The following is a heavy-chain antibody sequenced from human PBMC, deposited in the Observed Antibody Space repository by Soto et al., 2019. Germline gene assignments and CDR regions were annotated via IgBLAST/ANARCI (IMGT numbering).Heavy chain of an antibody. D-gene: IGHD4-17*01. CDR2: IYPGDSDT. Sequence: PGESLKISCKGSGYSFTSYWIGWVRQMPGKGLEWMGIIYPGDSDTRYSPSFQGQVTISADKSISTAYLQWSSLKASDTAMYYCASLSSPVVYGDSMADYYYYGMDVWGQGTTVTVSS. V-gene: IGHV5-51*01. J-gene: IGHJ6*02. CDR3: ASLSSPVVYGDSMADYYYYGMDV. CDR1: GYSFTSYW.